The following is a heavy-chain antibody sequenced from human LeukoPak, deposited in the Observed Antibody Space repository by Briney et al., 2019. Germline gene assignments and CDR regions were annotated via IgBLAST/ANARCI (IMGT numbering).Heavy chain of an antibody. D-gene: IGHD5-24*01. V-gene: IGHV1-18*01. CDR3: ARASFWRWLQLDAFDI. Sequence: ASVKVSCKASGYIFTSYGISWVRQAPGQGLEWMGWITTYNGNTNYTQKLQGRVTMTTDTSTSTAYMELRSLRSDDTAVYYCARASFWRWLQLDAFDIWGQGTMVTVSS. J-gene: IGHJ3*02. CDR2: ITTYNGNT. CDR1: GYIFTSYG.